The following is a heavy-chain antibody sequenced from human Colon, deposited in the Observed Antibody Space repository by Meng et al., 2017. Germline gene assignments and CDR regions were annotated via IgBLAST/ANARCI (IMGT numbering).Heavy chain of an antibody. D-gene: IGHD3-10*01. CDR1: GVAFSSYS. V-gene: IGHV3-21*01. J-gene: IGHJ4*02. Sequence: GGSLRLSCAASGVAFSSYSMNWVRQAAGKGLEWVSSICTSSRYIFYADSVKGRFTISRDNAKNSLYLQMTSLRAEETAVYYCARGADGSGSYYKIAYWGQGTLVTVSS. CDR2: ICTSSRYI. CDR3: ARGADGSGSYYKIAY.